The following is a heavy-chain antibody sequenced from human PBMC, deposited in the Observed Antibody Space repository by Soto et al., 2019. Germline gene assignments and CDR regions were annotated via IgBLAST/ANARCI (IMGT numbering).Heavy chain of an antibody. Sequence: QVQLVESGGGVVQPGRSLRLSCAASGFTFSSYAIHWVRQAPGKGLEWVAVISDDGSKKYYADSVKGRFNISRDNSKNTLFLQMNSLRTADTAVYSCARDVDYGDYVPFYYWGQGTRVTVSS. J-gene: IGHJ4*02. CDR2: ISDDGSKK. CDR3: ARDVDYGDYVPFYY. CDR1: GFTFSSYA. D-gene: IGHD4-17*01. V-gene: IGHV3-30-3*01.